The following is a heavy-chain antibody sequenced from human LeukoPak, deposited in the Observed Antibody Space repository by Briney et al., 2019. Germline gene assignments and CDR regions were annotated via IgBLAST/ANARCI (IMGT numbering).Heavy chain of an antibody. Sequence: PGGSLRLSCAASGFTFSSYAMSWVRQAPGKGLEWVSVISGSGGSTYYADSVKGRFTISRDNSKNTLYLQMNSLRAEDTAVYYCAKLPSSSGLRYYFDYWGQGTLVTVSS. J-gene: IGHJ4*02. CDR3: AKLPSSSGLRYYFDY. V-gene: IGHV3-23*01. CDR1: GFTFSSYA. CDR2: ISGSGGST. D-gene: IGHD6-19*01.